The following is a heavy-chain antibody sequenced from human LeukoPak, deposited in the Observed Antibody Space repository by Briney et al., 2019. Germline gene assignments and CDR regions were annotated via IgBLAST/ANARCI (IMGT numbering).Heavy chain of an antibody. Sequence: GGSLRLSCAASGFTFSSYAMSWVRQAPGKGLEWVSAISGSGGSTYYADSVEGRFTISRDNSKNTLYLQMNSLRAEDTAVYYCAKKKGYYYDSSGYSADYWGQGTLVTVSS. CDR2: ISGSGGST. CDR3: AKKKGYYYDSSGYSADY. J-gene: IGHJ4*02. V-gene: IGHV3-23*01. CDR1: GFTFSSYA. D-gene: IGHD3-22*01.